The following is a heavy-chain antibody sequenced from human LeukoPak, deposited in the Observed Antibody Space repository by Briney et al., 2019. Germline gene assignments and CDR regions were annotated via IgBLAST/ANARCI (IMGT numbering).Heavy chain of an antibody. CDR2: IYYSGST. J-gene: IGHJ4*02. CDR1: GGSISSYY. CDR3: VRRATVTRSPFDY. D-gene: IGHD4-17*01. V-gene: IGHV4-59*01. Sequence: PSETLSLTCTVSGGSISSYYWSWIRQPPGKGLEWIGYIYYSGSTNYNPSLKSRVTISVDTSKNQFSLKLSSVTAADTAVYYCVRRATVTRSPFDYWGQGTLVTVSS.